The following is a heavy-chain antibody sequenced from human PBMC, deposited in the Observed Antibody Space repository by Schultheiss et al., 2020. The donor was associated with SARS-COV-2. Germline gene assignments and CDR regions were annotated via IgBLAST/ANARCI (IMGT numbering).Heavy chain of an antibody. Sequence: GGSLRLSCAASGFTFSSYAMSWVRQAPGKGLEWVANIKQDGSEKYYVDSVKGRFTISRDNSKNTLYLQMNSLRAEDTAVYYCASDSSGYYGYFDYWGQGTLVTVSS. CDR3: ASDSSGYYGYFDY. V-gene: IGHV3-7*01. CDR2: IKQDGSEK. J-gene: IGHJ4*02. CDR1: GFTFSSYA. D-gene: IGHD3-22*01.